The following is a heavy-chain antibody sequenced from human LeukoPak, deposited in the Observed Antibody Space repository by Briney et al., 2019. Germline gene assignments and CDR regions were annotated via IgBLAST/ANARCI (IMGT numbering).Heavy chain of an antibody. J-gene: IGHJ4*02. Sequence: GGSLRLSCAASGFILSNCAMTWVRQAPGKGLEWVSGFDTKGTRTYYADSVKGRFTISRDNSKNTLFLQLNSLRAEDTAVYYCVKEVVATIPPLWGQGTLVTVSS. V-gene: IGHV3-23*01. CDR1: GFILSNCA. CDR3: VKEVVATIPPL. CDR2: FDTKGTRT. D-gene: IGHD5-12*01.